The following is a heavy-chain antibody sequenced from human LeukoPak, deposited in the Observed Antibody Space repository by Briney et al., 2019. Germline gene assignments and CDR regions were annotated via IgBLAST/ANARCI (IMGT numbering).Heavy chain of an antibody. D-gene: IGHD3-9*01. J-gene: IGHJ4*02. Sequence: SETLSLTCIVSGGSISSYYWRWIRQPAGKGLGWIGCIYTSGSTNYNPSLKSRVTMSVDTSKNQSSLKLSSVTAADTAVYYCARAYDILSPPDYWGQGTLVTVSS. V-gene: IGHV4-4*07. CDR3: ARAYDILSPPDY. CDR1: GGSISSYY. CDR2: IYTSGST.